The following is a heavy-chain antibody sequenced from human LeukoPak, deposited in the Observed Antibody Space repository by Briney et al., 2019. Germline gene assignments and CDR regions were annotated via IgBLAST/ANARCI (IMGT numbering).Heavy chain of an antibody. CDR1: GGSFSGYY. J-gene: IGHJ6*03. CDR3: ARVGGAARPSYYMDV. CDR2: INHSGST. V-gene: IGHV4-34*01. Sequence: SETLSLTCAVYGGSFSGYYWSWIRQPPGKGLEWIGEINHSGSTNYNPSLKSRVTISVDTSKNQFSLKLSSVTAADTAVYYCARVGGAARPSYYMDVWGKETTVTVSS. D-gene: IGHD6-6*01.